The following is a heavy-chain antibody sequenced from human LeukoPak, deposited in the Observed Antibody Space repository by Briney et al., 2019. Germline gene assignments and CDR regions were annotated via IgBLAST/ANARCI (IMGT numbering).Heavy chain of an antibody. J-gene: IGHJ4*02. CDR1: GGTFSSYA. Sequence: ASVKVSCKASGGTFSSYAIRWVRQAPGHGLEWMGGIIPIFGTANYAQKFQGRVTITADESTSTAYMELSSLRSEDTAVYYCARGRGYFDWLSIDYWGQGTLITVSS. V-gene: IGHV1-69*13. D-gene: IGHD3-9*01. CDR2: IIPIFGTA. CDR3: ARGRGYFDWLSIDY.